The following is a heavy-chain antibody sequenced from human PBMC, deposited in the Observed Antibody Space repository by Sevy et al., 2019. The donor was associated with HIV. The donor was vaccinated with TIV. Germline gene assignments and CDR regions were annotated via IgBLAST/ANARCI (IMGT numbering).Heavy chain of an antibody. V-gene: IGHV3-21*01. J-gene: IGHJ3*01. CDR1: GFSFSTYM. Sequence: GGSLRLSCTASGFSFSTYMMNWVRQAPGKGLEWVASISYSSNYIYYADSLKGRFTISRVNAKNSLFLQMNSLRAEDTAVYYCARPYGSGSWEAFDVWGQGTMVTVSS. CDR2: ISYSSNYI. D-gene: IGHD3-10*01. CDR3: ARPYGSGSWEAFDV.